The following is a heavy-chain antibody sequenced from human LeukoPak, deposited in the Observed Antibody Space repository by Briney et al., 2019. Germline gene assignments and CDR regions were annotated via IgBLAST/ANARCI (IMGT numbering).Heavy chain of an antibody. Sequence: GASVKVSGKASGYTYTSYYMHWVRQAPGQGLEWMGIINPSGGSTSYAQKFQGRVTMTRDMSTSTVYMELSSLRSEDTAVYYCAREQLSLGGPHFDYWGQGTLVTVSS. V-gene: IGHV1-46*01. J-gene: IGHJ4*02. CDR3: AREQLSLGGPHFDY. D-gene: IGHD2-15*01. CDR1: GYTYTSYY. CDR2: INPSGGST.